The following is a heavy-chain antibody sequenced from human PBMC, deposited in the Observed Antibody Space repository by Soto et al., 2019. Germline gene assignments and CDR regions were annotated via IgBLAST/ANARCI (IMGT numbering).Heavy chain of an antibody. CDR3: ARDYYGSGSPPLGY. Sequence: SETLSLTCTVSGGSISSSTYYWGWIRQPPGKGLEWIASIKYSGTTFYNPSLKSRVTLSVDTSKNQFALKLSSVTAAETAAYYCARDYYGSGSPPLGYWGQGTLVTVSS. V-gene: IGHV4-39*06. CDR1: GGSISSSTYY. CDR2: IKYSGTT. J-gene: IGHJ4*02. D-gene: IGHD3-10*01.